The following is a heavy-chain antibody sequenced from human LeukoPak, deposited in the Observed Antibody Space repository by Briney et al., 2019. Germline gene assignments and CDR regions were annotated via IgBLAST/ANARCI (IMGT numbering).Heavy chain of an antibody. CDR2: ISWNSGSI. V-gene: IGHV3-9*01. Sequence: GGSLRLSCAASGFTFDDYAMRWVRQAPGKGLEWVSGISWNSGSIGYADSVKGRFTISRDNAKNSLYLQMNSLRAEDTALYYCAKESHGFDYWGQGTLVTVSS. D-gene: IGHD3-10*01. J-gene: IGHJ4*02. CDR3: AKESHGFDY. CDR1: GFTFDDYA.